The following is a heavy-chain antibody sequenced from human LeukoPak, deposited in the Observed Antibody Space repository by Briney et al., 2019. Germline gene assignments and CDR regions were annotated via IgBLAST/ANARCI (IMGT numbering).Heavy chain of an antibody. V-gene: IGHV4-34*01. D-gene: IGHD4-11*01. Sequence: SETLSLTCAVYDGSFTGYFWNWIRQSPGRGLEWIGEINHRGSTNYNPSLKSRLTISVDTSKNQFSLRLTSVTAADTGVYFCARDPTTVMTVPWYFDTWGQGTLVTVSS. CDR2: INHRGST. CDR1: DGSFTGYF. J-gene: IGHJ4*02. CDR3: ARDPTTVMTVPWYFDT.